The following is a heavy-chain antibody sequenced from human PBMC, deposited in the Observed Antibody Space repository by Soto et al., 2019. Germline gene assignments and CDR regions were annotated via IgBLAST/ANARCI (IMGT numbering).Heavy chain of an antibody. J-gene: IGHJ4*02. CDR2: IHYSGSA. CDR3: ARQESGYARSHDY. CDR1: ADSVSSGRNY. D-gene: IGHD5-12*01. V-gene: IGHV4-61*01. Sequence: PSETLSLTCSVSADSVSSGRNYWSWIRQPPGKGLEWIGYIHYSGSANYNPSLKSRVTISVDASKNQLSLNLSSVTAADTAVYYCARQESGYARSHDYCGQGTLVTVSS.